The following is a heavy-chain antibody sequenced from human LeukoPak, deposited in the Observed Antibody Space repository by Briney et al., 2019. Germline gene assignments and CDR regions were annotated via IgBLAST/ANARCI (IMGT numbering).Heavy chain of an antibody. CDR3: ATDIEVDTAMVPGY. CDR1: RYTCTGYY. D-gene: IGHD5-18*01. Sequence: ASLHVSWRASRYTCTGYYMQWVRQAPGQGLEGMGWINPNSGGTNYAQKFQGRVTMTRDTSISTAYMELSRLRSDDTAVYYCATDIEVDTAMVPGYWGQGTLVTVSS. J-gene: IGHJ4*02. V-gene: IGHV1-2*02. CDR2: INPNSGGT.